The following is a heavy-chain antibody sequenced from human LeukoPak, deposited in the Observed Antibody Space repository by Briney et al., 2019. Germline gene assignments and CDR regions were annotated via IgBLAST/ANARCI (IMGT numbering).Heavy chain of an antibody. V-gene: IGHV4-4*02. CDR2: MYLSGTT. Sequence: PSGTLSLTCTVSGDSINSLDLWSWVRQPPGKGLEWIGEMYLSGTTHSNPSVKSRVTISVDKSKNQFSLKLSSVTAADTAVYYCASSVNVVTAAESFDYWGQGTLVTVSS. CDR3: ASSVNVVTAAESFDY. J-gene: IGHJ4*02. D-gene: IGHD2-21*02. CDR1: GDSINSLDL.